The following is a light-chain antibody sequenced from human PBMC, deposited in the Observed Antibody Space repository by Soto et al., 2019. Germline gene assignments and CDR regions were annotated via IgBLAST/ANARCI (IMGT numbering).Light chain of an antibody. V-gene: IGLV7-46*01. CDR1: TGAVTSSHY. CDR2: DTN. CDR3: LLSYSDARPWV. Sequence: QAVVTQEPSLTVSPGGTVTLTCGSSTGAVTSSHYPYWFQQKPGQAPRTLIYDTNNKHSWTPARFSGSLLGGKAALTLSGAQPEDEADYYCLLSYSDARPWVFGGGTKLTVL. J-gene: IGLJ3*02.